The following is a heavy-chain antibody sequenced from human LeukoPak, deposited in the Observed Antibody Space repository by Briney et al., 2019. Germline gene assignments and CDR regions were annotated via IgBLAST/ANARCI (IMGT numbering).Heavy chain of an antibody. CDR2: INHSGST. V-gene: IGHV4-39*07. Sequence: SETLSLTCTVSGGSISSGGYYWSWIRQPPGKGLEWIGEINHSGSTNYNPSLKSRVTISVDTSKNQFSLKLSSVTAADTAVYYCARRRNWGPLIDYWGQGTLVTVSS. CDR1: GGSISSGGYY. CDR3: ARRRNWGPLIDY. D-gene: IGHD7-27*01. J-gene: IGHJ4*02.